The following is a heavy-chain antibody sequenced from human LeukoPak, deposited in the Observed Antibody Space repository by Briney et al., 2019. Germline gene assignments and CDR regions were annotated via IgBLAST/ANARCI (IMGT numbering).Heavy chain of an antibody. Sequence: GASVKVSCKASGGTFSSYAISWVRQAPGQGLEWMGGIIPIFGTANYAQKFQGRVTITADESTSTAYMELSSLRSEDTAVYYCANHGGKGSFDYWGQGTLVTVSS. D-gene: IGHD4-23*01. CDR3: ANHGGKGSFDY. CDR1: GGTFSSYA. V-gene: IGHV1-69*01. CDR2: IIPIFGTA. J-gene: IGHJ4*02.